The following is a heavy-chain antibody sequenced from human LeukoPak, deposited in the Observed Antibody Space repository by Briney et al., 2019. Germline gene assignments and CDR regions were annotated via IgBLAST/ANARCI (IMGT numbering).Heavy chain of an antibody. Sequence: ASVKVSCKASGYTYTSYDINWVRQATGQGLEWLGWMNPNSGNTGYAQKFQGRVTMTSDTSIDTAYMELSSLRSEDTAVYYCATELRWKEYWGQGTLVTVSS. D-gene: IGHD4-23*01. CDR1: GYTYTSYD. CDR3: ATELRWKEY. J-gene: IGHJ4*02. CDR2: MNPNSGNT. V-gene: IGHV1-8*01.